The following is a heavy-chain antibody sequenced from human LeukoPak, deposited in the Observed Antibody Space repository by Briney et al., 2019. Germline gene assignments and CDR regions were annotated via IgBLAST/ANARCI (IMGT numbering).Heavy chain of an antibody. V-gene: IGHV1-18*01. Sequence: ASVKVSCKASGYTFTSYGISWVRQAPGQGLEWMGWISAYNGNTNYAQKLQGRVTMTTDTSTSTAYMELRSLRPDDTAVSYCARAFTIFGVVILSSGMDVWGQGTTVTVSS. D-gene: IGHD3-3*01. J-gene: IGHJ6*02. CDR3: ARAFTIFGVVILSSGMDV. CDR2: ISAYNGNT. CDR1: GYTFTSYG.